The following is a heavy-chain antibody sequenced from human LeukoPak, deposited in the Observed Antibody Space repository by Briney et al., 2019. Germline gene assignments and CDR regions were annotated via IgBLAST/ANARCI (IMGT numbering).Heavy chain of an antibody. V-gene: IGHV3-23*01. CDR3: AKGPQLNSGYHPEY. J-gene: IGHJ4*02. CDR1: GFTFSNYA. CDR2: VTGSDDRT. D-gene: IGHD3-22*01. Sequence: GGSLRLSCAASGFTFSNYALTWVRQAPGEGLEWVSTVTGSDDRTYYADSVKGRFTISRDSSKSTLHLQLNSLRAEDSAIYYCAKGPQLNSGYHPEYWGQGTLVTVSS.